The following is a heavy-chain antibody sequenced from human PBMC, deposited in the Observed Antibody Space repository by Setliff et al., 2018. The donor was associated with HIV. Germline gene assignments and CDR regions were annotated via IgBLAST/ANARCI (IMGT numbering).Heavy chain of an antibody. CDR2: IHHTGHI. Sequence: SETLSLTCAVSGSSISGSYYWNWIRQPPGKGLEWIGEIHHTGHINYNPSFKSRVTMSLDMSTNQFSLKMASMTAADSAVYYCARFDVTPMTTRDYWGQGTQVTVSS. V-gene: IGHV4-34*01. D-gene: IGHD4-17*01. CDR3: ARFDVTPMTTRDY. J-gene: IGHJ4*02. CDR1: GSSISGSYY.